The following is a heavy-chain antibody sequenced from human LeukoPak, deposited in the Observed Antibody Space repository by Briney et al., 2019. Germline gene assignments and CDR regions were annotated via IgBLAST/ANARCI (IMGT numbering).Heavy chain of an antibody. J-gene: IGHJ3*02. V-gene: IGHV4-59*12. D-gene: IGHD3-22*01. CDR2: IYYSGST. Sequence: PSETLSLTCTVSGGSISSYYWTWIRQPPGKGLEWIGYIYYSGSTNYNPSLKSRVTISVDTSKNQFSLKLSSVTAADTAVYYCARRTRMIVVVKTRQYAFDIWGQGTMVTVSS. CDR1: GGSISSYY. CDR3: ARRTRMIVVVKTRQYAFDI.